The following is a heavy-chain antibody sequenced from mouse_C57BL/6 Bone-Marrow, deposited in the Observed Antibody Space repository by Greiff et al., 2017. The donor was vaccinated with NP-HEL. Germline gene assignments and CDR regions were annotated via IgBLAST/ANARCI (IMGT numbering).Heavy chain of an antibody. CDR3: ARDYYGDSHTDY. CDR2: IYPGSGST. Sequence: QVQLQQPGAELVKPGASVKMSCKASGYTFTSYWITWVKQRPGQGLEWIGDIYPGSGSTNYNEKFKSKATLTVDTSSSTAYMQLSSLTSEDSAVYYCARDYYGDSHTDYWGQGTTLTVSS. CDR1: GYTFTSYW. D-gene: IGHD1-1*02. J-gene: IGHJ2*01. V-gene: IGHV1-55*01.